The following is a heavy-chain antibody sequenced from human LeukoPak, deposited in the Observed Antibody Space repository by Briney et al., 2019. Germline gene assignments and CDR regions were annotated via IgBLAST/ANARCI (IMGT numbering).Heavy chain of an antibody. J-gene: IGHJ4*02. D-gene: IGHD2-15*01. CDR1: GYTFTSYD. V-gene: IGHV1-8*01. Sequence: ASVKVSCKASGYTFTSYDINWVRQATGQGLEWMGWMNPNSGNTGYAQKFQGRVTMTRDTSISTAYMELSSLRSEDTAVYYCARGACGYFSDGNYLYDYWGKGTLVTVSS. CDR3: ARGACGYFSDGNYLYDY. CDR2: MNPNSGNT.